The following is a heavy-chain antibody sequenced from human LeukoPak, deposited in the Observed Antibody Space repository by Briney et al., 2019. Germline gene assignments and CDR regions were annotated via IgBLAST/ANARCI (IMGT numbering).Heavy chain of an antibody. CDR1: GYTFTGYY. D-gene: IGHD4-11*01. Sequence: GASVKVSCKASGYTFTGYYMHWVRQAPGQGLEWMGWINPNSGGTNYAQKFQGRVTMTRDTSISTAYMELSRLRSDDTAVYYCAIKSDYSNYVADYWGQGTLVTVSS. J-gene: IGHJ4*02. V-gene: IGHV1-2*02. CDR3: AIKSDYSNYVADY. CDR2: INPNSGGT.